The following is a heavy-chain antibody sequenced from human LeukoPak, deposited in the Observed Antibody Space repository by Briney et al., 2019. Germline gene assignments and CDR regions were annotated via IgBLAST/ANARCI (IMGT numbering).Heavy chain of an antibody. D-gene: IGHD4-23*01. Sequence: GSSVKVSCKASGGTFSRYFISWVRQAPGQGLEWMGGTNPIVGATYYAQKFQGRVTISRDESTSTANMELSSLRPGATAVYYCARGRVMNDYGGNILEYWGQGTLVTVSS. V-gene: IGHV1-69*13. J-gene: IGHJ4*02. CDR1: GGTFSRYF. CDR2: TNPIVGAT. CDR3: ARGRVMNDYGGNILEY.